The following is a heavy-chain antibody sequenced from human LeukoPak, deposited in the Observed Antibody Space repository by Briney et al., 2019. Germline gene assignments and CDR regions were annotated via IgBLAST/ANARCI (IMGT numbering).Heavy chain of an antibody. CDR2: INPNSGGT. CDR1: GYTFTGYY. D-gene: IGHD6-13*01. CDR3: ARDIAAPAIYYFDY. Sequence: GASVKVSCKASGYTFTGYYMHWVRQAPGQGLEWMGWINPNSGGTNYAQKFQGRVTMTRDTSISTAYMELSRLRSDDTAVYYCARDIAAPAIYYFDYWGQGTLVTVSS. V-gene: IGHV1-2*02. J-gene: IGHJ4*02.